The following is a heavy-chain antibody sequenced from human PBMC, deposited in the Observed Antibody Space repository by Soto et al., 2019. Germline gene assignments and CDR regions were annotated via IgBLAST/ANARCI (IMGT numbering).Heavy chain of an antibody. Sequence: GGSLRLSCAASGFTFSSYGMHWVRQAPGKGLEWVAVISYDGSNKYYADSVKGRFTISRDNSKNTLYLQMNSLRAEDTAVYYCARELKRYYYYGMDVWGQGTTVTVSS. CDR1: GFTFSSYG. CDR3: ARELKRYYYYGMDV. V-gene: IGHV3-30*03. CDR2: ISYDGSNK. J-gene: IGHJ6*02.